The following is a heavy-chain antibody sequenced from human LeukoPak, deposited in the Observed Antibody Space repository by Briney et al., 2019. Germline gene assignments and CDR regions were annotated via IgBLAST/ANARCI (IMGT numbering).Heavy chain of an antibody. J-gene: IGHJ4*02. Sequence: SETLSLTCTVSGGSISSSSYYWGWIRQPPGKGLEWIGSIYYSGSTYYNPSLKSRVTISVDTSKNQFSLKLSSVTTADTAVYYCATSGYDTSPEYWGQGTLVTVSS. CDR1: GGSISSSSYY. D-gene: IGHD5-12*01. V-gene: IGHV4-39*01. CDR2: IYYSGST. CDR3: ATSGYDTSPEY.